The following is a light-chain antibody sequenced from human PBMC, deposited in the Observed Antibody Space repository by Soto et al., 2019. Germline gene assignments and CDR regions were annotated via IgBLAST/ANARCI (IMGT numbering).Light chain of an antibody. V-gene: IGKV1-39*01. CDR1: QSISNF. Sequence: DIRMTQSPSSLSASVGDRVTITCRASQSISNFLNWYQQKPGKAPELLIYAASSLHSGVPSRFSGSGSRTNFTLTISSLQPEDFATYSCQQSYTTPYTFGQGTKLEIK. J-gene: IGKJ2*01. CDR3: QQSYTTPYT. CDR2: AAS.